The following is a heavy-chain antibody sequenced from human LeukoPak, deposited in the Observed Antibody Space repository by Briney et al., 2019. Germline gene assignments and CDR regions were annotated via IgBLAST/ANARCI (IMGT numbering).Heavy chain of an antibody. Sequence: GGPLRLPWVPWGFTLSFYNLNGSGKAQGKGRDCPSSISSRSDDIYYAESVKGRFAISRDNAKNSLFLQMDNLRDEDTGIYFCARGMPTRAFDLWGQGTLVTVSS. J-gene: IGHJ4*02. CDR1: GFTLSFYN. D-gene: IGHD2-2*01. CDR2: ISSRSDDI. CDR3: ARGMPTRAFDL. V-gene: IGHV3-21*04.